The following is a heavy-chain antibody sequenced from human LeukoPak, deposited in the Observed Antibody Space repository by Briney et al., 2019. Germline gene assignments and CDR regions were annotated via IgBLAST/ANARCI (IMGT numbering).Heavy chain of an antibody. CDR3: AKRGLYGTVPFYGMDV. Sequence: QPGGSLRLSSAASGFTFSSFSMSWVRQAPGKGLEYVSGIGRTTYYAESVKGRFTISRDNSKNTLFLQMNSMRAEDTAVYYCAKRGLYGTVPFYGMDVWGQGTTVTVSS. J-gene: IGHJ6*02. CDR1: GFTFSSFS. V-gene: IGHV3-23*01. CDR2: IGRTT. D-gene: IGHD2-8*02.